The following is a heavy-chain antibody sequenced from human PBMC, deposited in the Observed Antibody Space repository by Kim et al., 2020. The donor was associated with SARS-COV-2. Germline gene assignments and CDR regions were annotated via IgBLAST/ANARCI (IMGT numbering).Heavy chain of an antibody. CDR1: GGSISSSSYY. J-gene: IGHJ5*02. CDR3: ARTPIAARPRGWFDP. Sequence: SETLSLTCTVSGGSISSSSYYWGWIRQPPGKGLEWIGSIYYSGSTYYNPSLKSRVTISVDTSKNQFSLKLSSVTAADTAVYYCARTPIAARPRGWFDPWGQGTLVTVSS. D-gene: IGHD6-6*01. CDR2: IYYSGST. V-gene: IGHV4-39*01.